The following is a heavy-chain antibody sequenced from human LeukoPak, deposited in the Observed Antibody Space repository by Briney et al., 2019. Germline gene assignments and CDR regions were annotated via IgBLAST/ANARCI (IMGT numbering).Heavy chain of an antibody. CDR2: IYSSGSS. J-gene: IGHJ4*02. CDR3: ARQHLVWDF. CDR1: GGSVGSYY. Sequence: PSETLSLTCTVSGGSVGSYYWSWIRQPPGKGLEWIGYIYSSGSSNYNPSLKSRVTISVDTPKNQFSLKLSSVTAADTAVYYCARQHLVWDFWGQGTLVTVSS. D-gene: IGHD6-13*01. V-gene: IGHV4-59*02.